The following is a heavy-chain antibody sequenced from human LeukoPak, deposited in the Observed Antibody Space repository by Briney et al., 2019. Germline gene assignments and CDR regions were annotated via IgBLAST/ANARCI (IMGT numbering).Heavy chain of an antibody. D-gene: IGHD1-7*01. CDR3: ANGKGWNFNYMDV. V-gene: IGHV3-23*01. J-gene: IGHJ6*03. CDR2: ISGSGGST. CDR1: GFTFSSYA. Sequence: GGSLRLSCAASGFTFSSYAMSWVRQAPGKGLEWVSAISGSGGSTYYADSVKGRFTISRDNSKNTLYLQMNSLRAEDTAVYYCANGKGWNFNYMDVWGKGTTVTVSS.